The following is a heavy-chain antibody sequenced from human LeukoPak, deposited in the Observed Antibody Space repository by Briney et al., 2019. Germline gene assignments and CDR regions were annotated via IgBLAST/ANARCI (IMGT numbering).Heavy chain of an antibody. CDR3: ARNSGSYYVTFDY. J-gene: IGHJ4*02. CDR1: GGSISSYY. CDR2: IYYSGST. D-gene: IGHD1-26*01. Sequence: SETLSLTCTVSGGSISSYYWSWIRRPPGKGLEWIGYIYYSGSTNYNPSLKSRVTISVDTSKNQFSLKLSSVTAADTAVYYCARNSGSYYVTFDYWGQGTLVTVSS. V-gene: IGHV4-59*08.